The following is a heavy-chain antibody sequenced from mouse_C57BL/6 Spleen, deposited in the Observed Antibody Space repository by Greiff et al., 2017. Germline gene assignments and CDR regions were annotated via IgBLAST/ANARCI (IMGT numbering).Heavy chain of an antibody. Sequence: QVQLQQSGAELARPGASVKLSCKASGYTFTSYGISWVKQRTGQGLEWIGEIYPRSGNTYYNEKFKGKATLTADKSSSTAYMELRSLTSEDSAVYFCARSELGYGTSYYFDYWGQGTTLTVSS. CDR3: ARSELGYGTSYYFDY. V-gene: IGHV1-81*01. CDR1: GYTFTSYG. CDR2: IYPRSGNT. J-gene: IGHJ2*01. D-gene: IGHD1-1*01.